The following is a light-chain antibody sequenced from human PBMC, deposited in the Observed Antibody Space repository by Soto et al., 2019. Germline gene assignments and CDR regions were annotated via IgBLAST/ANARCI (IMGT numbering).Light chain of an antibody. Sequence: EKVMTQSPATLSVSPGERVTLSCRASQSVRSNLAWYQQKPGQAPRLLFYGASTRATGIPSRFTASGCATDFTLSISSLQSEDVAVYYCQQYNDWPHTFGQGSKLEIK. CDR3: QQYNDWPHT. CDR1: QSVRSN. CDR2: GAS. J-gene: IGKJ2*01. V-gene: IGKV3-15*01.